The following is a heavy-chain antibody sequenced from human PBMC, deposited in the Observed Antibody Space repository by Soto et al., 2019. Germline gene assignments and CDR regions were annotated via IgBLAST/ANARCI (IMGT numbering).Heavy chain of an antibody. CDR3: ARERYILTGYYRALLKYYYYGMDV. CDR2: IIPIFGTA. CDR1: GGTFSSYA. V-gene: IGHV1-69*13. J-gene: IGHJ6*02. Sequence: ASVKVSCKASGGTFSSYAISWVRQAPGQGLEWMGGIIPIFGTANYAQKFQGRVTITADESTSPAYMELSSLRSEDTAVYYCARERYILTGYYRALLKYYYYGMDVWGQGTTVTVSS. D-gene: IGHD3-9*01.